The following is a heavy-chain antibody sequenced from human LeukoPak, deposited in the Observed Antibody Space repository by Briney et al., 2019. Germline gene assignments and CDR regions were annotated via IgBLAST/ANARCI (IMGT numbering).Heavy chain of an antibody. CDR2: ISSSSTII. CDR1: GFTFSHYS. V-gene: IGHV3-48*02. CDR3: ARWFTSGRGFFDY. D-gene: IGHD6-19*01. J-gene: IGHJ4*02. Sequence: GGSLRLSCAASGFTFSHYSMTWVRQAPGKGLEWVSYISSSSTIIYYADSVKGRFTISRDNAKNSLYLQMNSLRDEDTAVYYCARWFTSGRGFFDYWGQGILVTVSS.